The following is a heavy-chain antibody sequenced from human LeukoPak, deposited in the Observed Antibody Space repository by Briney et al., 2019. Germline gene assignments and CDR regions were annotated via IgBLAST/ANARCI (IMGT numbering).Heavy chain of an antibody. Sequence: PGGSLRLSCAASGFTFSSYGMHWVRQAPGKGLEWVAVISYDGSNKYYADSVKGRFTISRDNSKNTLYLQMDSLRAEDTAVYYCAKDLVRAGAAMVYDYWGQGTLVTVSS. CDR2: ISYDGSNK. J-gene: IGHJ4*02. D-gene: IGHD3-10*01. V-gene: IGHV3-30*18. CDR1: GFTFSSYG. CDR3: AKDLVRAGAAMVYDY.